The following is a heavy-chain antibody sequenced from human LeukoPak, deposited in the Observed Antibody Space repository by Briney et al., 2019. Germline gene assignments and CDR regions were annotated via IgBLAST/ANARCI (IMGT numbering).Heavy chain of an antibody. D-gene: IGHD1-1*01. CDR2: IIPIFGTA. J-gene: IGHJ6*04. CDR3: ARDSPSPNWNDLGMDV. Sequence: GSSVKVSCKASEGTFSSYAISWVRQAPGQGLEWMGGIIPIFGTANYAQKFQGRVTITADESTSTAYMELSSLRSEDTAVYYCARDSPSPNWNDLGMDVWGKGTTVTVSS. CDR1: EGTFSSYA. V-gene: IGHV1-69*01.